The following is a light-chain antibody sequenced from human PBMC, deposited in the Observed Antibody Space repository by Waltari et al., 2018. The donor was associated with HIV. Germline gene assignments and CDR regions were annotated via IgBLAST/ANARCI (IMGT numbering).Light chain of an antibody. CDR1: SSDVGGYNY. CDR2: DVS. J-gene: IGLJ2*01. CDR3: CSYAGSYTR. Sequence: QSALTQPRSVSGSPGQSVTFSCTGTSSDVGGYNYVSWYQQHPGKAPKLMIYDVSKRPSGVPHRFSGSKSGNTASLTISGLQAEDEADYYCCSYAGSYTRFGGGTKLTVL. V-gene: IGLV2-11*01.